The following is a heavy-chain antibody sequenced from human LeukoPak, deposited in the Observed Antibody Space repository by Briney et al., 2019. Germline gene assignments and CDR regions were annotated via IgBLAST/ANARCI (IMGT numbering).Heavy chain of an antibody. CDR1: GFIFRTYS. CDR2: ISNSGDAT. CDR3: AKEWGVDYGLRY. J-gene: IGHJ4*02. Sequence: GGSLTLSCVTSGFIFRTYSMTWVRQAPGKGLEWVSIISNSGDATFYADSVKGRFTISRDNSKNTLYLQMNSLRADDTAVYYCAKEWGVDYGLRYWGQGTLVTVSS. D-gene: IGHD4-17*01. V-gene: IGHV3-23*01.